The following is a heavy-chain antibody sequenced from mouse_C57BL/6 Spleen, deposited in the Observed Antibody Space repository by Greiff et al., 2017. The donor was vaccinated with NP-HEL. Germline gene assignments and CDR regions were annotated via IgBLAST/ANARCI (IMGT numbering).Heavy chain of an antibody. D-gene: IGHD2-14*01. Sequence: VQLQQPGAELVRPGSSVKLSCKASGYTFTSYWMHWVKQRPIQGLEWIGNIDPSDSDTHYNQKFKDKATLTVDKSSSTAYMQLSSLTSEDSAVYYCARYSIGGYYFDYWGQGTTLTVSS. J-gene: IGHJ2*01. CDR1: GYTFTSYW. V-gene: IGHV1-52*01. CDR3: ARYSIGGYYFDY. CDR2: IDPSDSDT.